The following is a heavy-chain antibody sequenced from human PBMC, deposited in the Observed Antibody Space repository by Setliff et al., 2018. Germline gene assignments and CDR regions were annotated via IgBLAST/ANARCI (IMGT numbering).Heavy chain of an antibody. V-gene: IGHV4-39*07. CDR2: VYYSGYT. D-gene: IGHD3-10*01. CDR1: GGSVSSTSHY. Sequence: SETLSLTCNVSGGSVSSTSHYWGWIRQPPGKGMEWIGSVYYSGYTYYNPSLQSRVTISVDMSKNQFSLKLTSVTAADTAGYYCARVDFTMIQGVLGLWGQGTLVTVSS. CDR3: ARVDFTMIQGVLGL. J-gene: IGHJ1*01.